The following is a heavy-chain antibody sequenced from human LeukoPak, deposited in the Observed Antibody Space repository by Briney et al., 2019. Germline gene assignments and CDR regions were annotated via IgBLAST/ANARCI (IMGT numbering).Heavy chain of an antibody. Sequence: GGSLRLSCAASGFIFSSFSVNWVRQAPGKGLEWVAVIWYDGSNKYYGDSVKGRFTISRDNSKNTLYLQMNSRRAEDTAVYYCAAPLDYYDSSGYHQGGDWGQGTLVTVP. J-gene: IGHJ1*01. CDR3: AAPLDYYDSSGYHQGGD. CDR2: IWYDGSNK. V-gene: IGHV3-33*08. CDR1: GFIFSSFS. D-gene: IGHD3-22*01.